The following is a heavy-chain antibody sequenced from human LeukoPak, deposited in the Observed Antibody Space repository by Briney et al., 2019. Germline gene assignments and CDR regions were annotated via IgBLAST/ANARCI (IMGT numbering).Heavy chain of an antibody. CDR2: ISSSSSYI. V-gene: IGHV3-21*01. CDR3: ARDRPITVTTPFDY. Sequence: PGGSLRLSCAASGFTFSSYSMNCVREAPEKGLEWVSSISSSSSYIYYADSVKGRFAISRDNAKNSLYLQMNSLRAEDTAVYYCARDRPITVTTPFDYWGQGTLVTVSS. J-gene: IGHJ4*02. D-gene: IGHD4-17*01. CDR1: GFTFSSYS.